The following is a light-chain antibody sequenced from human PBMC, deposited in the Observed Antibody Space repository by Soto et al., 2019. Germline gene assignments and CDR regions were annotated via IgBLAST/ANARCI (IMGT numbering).Light chain of an antibody. V-gene: IGKV1-39*01. CDR1: QNINNY. J-gene: IGKJ1*01. Sequence: DIQMAQSPSSLSASVGDRVTITCRASQNINNYIAWYQKKPGQAPKLLIYATSTLHTGVPSRFSGSGFGTDLTLIINSLQPEDLATYYCQQIYSLPRAFGQGTKVDIK. CDR2: ATS. CDR3: QQIYSLPRA.